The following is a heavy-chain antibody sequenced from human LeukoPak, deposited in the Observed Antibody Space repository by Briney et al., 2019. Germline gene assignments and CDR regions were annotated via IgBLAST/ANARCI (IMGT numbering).Heavy chain of an antibody. Sequence: PGGSLRLSCAASGFTFHSHSMNWVRQAPGKGLEWVSGISWNSGSIGYADSVKGRFTISRDNAKNSLYLQMSSLRAEDTAVYYCARDSALRDGYKIDYWGQGTLVTVSS. CDR3: ARDSALRDGYKIDY. CDR1: GFTFHSHS. D-gene: IGHD5-24*01. CDR2: ISWNSGSI. V-gene: IGHV3-48*01. J-gene: IGHJ4*02.